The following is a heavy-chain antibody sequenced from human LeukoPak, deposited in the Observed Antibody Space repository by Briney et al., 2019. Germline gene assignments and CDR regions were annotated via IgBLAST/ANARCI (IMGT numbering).Heavy chain of an antibody. CDR1: GYTFSSFE. Sequence: ASVKVSCKASGYTFSSFEIHWVRQATGQGPEWMGRVNPSTGDSTYGQKFHNRITITRDTSRRSSDMELNTLRSEDTAVYFCARLRFSSSGSNFDYWGQGTLVTVSS. J-gene: IGHJ4*02. D-gene: IGHD6-25*01. CDR2: VNPSTGDS. CDR3: ARLRFSSSGSNFDY. V-gene: IGHV1-8*03.